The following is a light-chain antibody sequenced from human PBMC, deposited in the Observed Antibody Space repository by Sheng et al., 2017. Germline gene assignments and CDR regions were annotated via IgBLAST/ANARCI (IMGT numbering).Light chain of an antibody. CDR3: QQYNSAPYT. Sequence: EIVMTQSPATLSVSPGERATFSCRASQSVSSNLAWYQQKPGQAPRLLIYGASTRATGIPARFSGSGSGTEFTLTISSLQSEDVATYYCQQYNSAPYTFGQGTKLEI. J-gene: IGKJ2*01. V-gene: IGKV3-15*01. CDR1: QSVSSN. CDR2: GAS.